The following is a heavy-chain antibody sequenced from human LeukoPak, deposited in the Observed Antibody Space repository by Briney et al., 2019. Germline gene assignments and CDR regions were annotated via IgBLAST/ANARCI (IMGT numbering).Heavy chain of an antibody. CDR2: IDWDDDK. D-gene: IGHD3-22*01. CDR3: ARGRGYYYDSSGYLPPSFDY. J-gene: IGHJ4*02. Sequence: SGPALVKPTQTLTLTCTFSGFSLSTSGMCVSWIRQPPGKALEWLARIDWDDDKYYSTSLKTRLTISKDTSKNQVVLTMTNMDPVDTATYYCARGRGYYYDSSGYLPPSFDYWGQGTLVTVSS. CDR1: GFSLSTSGMC. V-gene: IGHV2-70*11.